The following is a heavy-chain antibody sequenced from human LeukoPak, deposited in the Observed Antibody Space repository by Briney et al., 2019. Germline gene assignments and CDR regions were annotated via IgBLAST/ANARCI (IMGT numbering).Heavy chain of an antibody. V-gene: IGHV3-23*01. Sequence: GGSLRLSCAASGFTFSSYAMSWVRQAPGKGLEWVSAISGSGGSTYYADSVKGRFTISRDNSKNTLYLQMNSLRAEDTAVYYCAKESIYGSHPRPYYYYYGMDVWGQGTTVTVSS. D-gene: IGHD3-10*01. CDR3: AKESIYGSHPRPYYYYYGMDV. CDR2: ISGSGGST. CDR1: GFTFSSYA. J-gene: IGHJ6*02.